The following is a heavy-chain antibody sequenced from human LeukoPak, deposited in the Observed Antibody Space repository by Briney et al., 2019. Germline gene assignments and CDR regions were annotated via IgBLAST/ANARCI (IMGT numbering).Heavy chain of an antibody. V-gene: IGHV3-23*01. J-gene: IGHJ4*02. Sequence: GGSLRLSCAASGFTFSSYAMSWVRQAPGKGLEWVAVVRKVGTTVYIDSVKGRFTISRDTSKNTLNLQMNSLRAEDTAVYYCAREGEKGDGYNHGFDYWGQGTLVTVSS. CDR2: VRKVGTT. CDR1: GFTFSSYA. CDR3: AREGEKGDGYNHGFDY. D-gene: IGHD5-24*01.